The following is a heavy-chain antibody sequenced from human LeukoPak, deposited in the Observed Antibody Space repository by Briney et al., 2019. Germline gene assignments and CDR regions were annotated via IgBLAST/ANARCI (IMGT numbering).Heavy chain of an antibody. CDR1: GFTFSSYW. Sequence: PGGSLRVSCAASGFTFSSYWMDWVRQAPGKGLVWVSGTNSDGRTTRYAESVKGRFTISRDNAKNTLYLQMNSLRAEDTSVYYCARVGSTDSPHAFDIWGQGTMVTVSS. CDR2: TNSDGRTT. CDR3: ARVGSTDSPHAFDI. J-gene: IGHJ3*02. D-gene: IGHD2-21*02. V-gene: IGHV3-74*01.